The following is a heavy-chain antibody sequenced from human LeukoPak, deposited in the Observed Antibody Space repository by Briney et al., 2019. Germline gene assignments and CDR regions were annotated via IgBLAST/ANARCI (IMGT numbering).Heavy chain of an antibody. CDR3: ARSYYDTSGYQLDY. D-gene: IGHD3-22*01. V-gene: IGHV1-18*01. CDR1: GYTFSSYG. J-gene: IGHJ4*02. CDR2: ISAYNGNT. Sequence: ASVKVSCKASGYTFSSYGISWVRQAPGQGLEWMGWISAYNGNTNYAQKLQGRITMTRDTSTSTVYMELSSLRSGDTAVYYCARSYYDTSGYQLDYWGQGPLVTVSS.